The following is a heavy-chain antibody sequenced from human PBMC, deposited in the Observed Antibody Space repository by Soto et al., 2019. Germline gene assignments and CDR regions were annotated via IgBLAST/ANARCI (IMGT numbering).Heavy chain of an antibody. V-gene: IGHV1-18*01. Sequence: QGQLVQSGGEVKKPGASVKVSCKTSGYTFSRYGISWVRQAPGQGLEWMGWISGYNGDTNYARKFQGRGTMNIDTSTTTAYMELRSLTSDDTAVYYCAKNGQPPYYYYGLDVWGQGTTVTVSS. CDR1: GYTFSRYG. J-gene: IGHJ6*02. CDR2: ISGYNGDT. CDR3: AKNGQPPYYYYGLDV. D-gene: IGHD2-8*01.